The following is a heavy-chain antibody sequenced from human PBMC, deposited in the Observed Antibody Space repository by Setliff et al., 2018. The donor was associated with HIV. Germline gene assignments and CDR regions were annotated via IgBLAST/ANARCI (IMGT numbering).Heavy chain of an antibody. D-gene: IGHD1-1*01. J-gene: IGHJ3*02. V-gene: IGHV3-9*01. CDR3: AKDYGDGHNWGAFDI. CDR1: GFTFDDYA. CDR2: INWNSGTI. Sequence: GGSLRLSCAASGFTFDDYAMHWGRQAPGKGLEWVSGINWNSGTIAYADFVKGQFTISRDNTKNFVFLEMTNLRPEDTALYFCAKDYGDGHNWGAFDISGQGTMVTVSS.